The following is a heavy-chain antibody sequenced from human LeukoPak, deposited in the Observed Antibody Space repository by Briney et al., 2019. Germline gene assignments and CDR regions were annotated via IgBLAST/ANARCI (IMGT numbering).Heavy chain of an antibody. V-gene: IGHV3-48*02. D-gene: IGHD5-24*01. CDR3: ARDPLEGSWYFDL. Sequence: GGSLRLSCAASGFAFSSYSMNWVRQAPGKGLEWLSYITSSSSSIFYADSVKGRFTISRDNAKNSLYLQMNSLRDDDTAVYYCARDPLEGSWYFDLWGRGTLVTVSS. CDR1: GFAFSSYS. CDR2: ITSSSSSI. J-gene: IGHJ2*01.